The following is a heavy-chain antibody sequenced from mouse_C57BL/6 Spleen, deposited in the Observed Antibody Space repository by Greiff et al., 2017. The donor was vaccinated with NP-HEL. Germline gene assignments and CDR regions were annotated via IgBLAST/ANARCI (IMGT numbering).Heavy chain of an antibody. CDR2: IDPSDSYT. CDR3: ARPYGNYFDY. J-gene: IGHJ2*01. V-gene: IGHV1-50*01. CDR1: GYTFTSYW. D-gene: IGHD2-1*01. Sequence: QVQLQQPGAELVKPGASVKLSCKASGYTFTSYWMQWVKQRPGQGLEWIGEIDPSDSYTNYNQKFKGKATLTVDTSSSTAYMQLSSLTSEDSAVYYCARPYGNYFDYWGQGTTLTGSS.